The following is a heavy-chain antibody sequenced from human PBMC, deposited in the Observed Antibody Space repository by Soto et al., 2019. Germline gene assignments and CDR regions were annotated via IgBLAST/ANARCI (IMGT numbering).Heavy chain of an antibody. Sequence: QVQLQESGPGLVKPSETLSLTCNVSGGSIRSYYWSWIRQPPGKGLEWIGYIFYSGSTNYNPSLKSRVTISVDTSKNQLSLKLTSVTAADTAVYYCARDGYYGVTNDAFAIWGQGTMVTVSS. CDR1: GGSIRSYY. CDR3: ARDGYYGVTNDAFAI. D-gene: IGHD4-17*01. CDR2: IFYSGST. J-gene: IGHJ3*02. V-gene: IGHV4-59*01.